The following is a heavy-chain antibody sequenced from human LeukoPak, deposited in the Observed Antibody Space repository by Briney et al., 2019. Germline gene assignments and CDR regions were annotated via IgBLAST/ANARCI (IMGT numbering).Heavy chain of an antibody. J-gene: IGHJ4*02. CDR1: GGTFSSYA. CDR2: IIPILGIA. V-gene: IGHV1-69*04. Sequence: ASVKVSCKSSGGTFSSYAIIWVRQAPGQGLEWMGRIIPILGIANYAQKFQGRVTITADKSTSTAYMELSSLRSEDTAVYYCARDREQWLPRPGGLDYWGQGTLVTVSS. D-gene: IGHD6-19*01. CDR3: ARDREQWLPRPGGLDY.